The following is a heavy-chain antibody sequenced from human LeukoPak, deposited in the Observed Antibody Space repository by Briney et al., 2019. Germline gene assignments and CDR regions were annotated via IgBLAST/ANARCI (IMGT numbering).Heavy chain of an antibody. CDR3: TRVGMVTFGGVIVYKYYFDY. CDR2: IYSGGST. D-gene: IGHD3-16*02. V-gene: IGHV3-53*01. CDR1: GFTVSTNY. J-gene: IGHJ4*02. Sequence: GGSLRLSCAASGFTVSTNYMSWVRQAPGKGLEWVSVIYSGGSTHYAESVKGRFTISRDNSKNTVYLQMNSLKTEDTAVYYCTRVGMVTFGGVIVYKYYFDYWGQGTLVT.